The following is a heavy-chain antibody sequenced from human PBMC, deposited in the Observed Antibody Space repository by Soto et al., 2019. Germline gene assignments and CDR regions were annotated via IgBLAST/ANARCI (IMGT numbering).Heavy chain of an antibody. Sequence: PSETLSLTCTVSRGSMRPYYWSWIRQPPGKGLEWIGYVYHSGRTTYSPSVKSRVTISVDTSKNQFALRLNSVTAADTAVYYCARQGGDYYDSATYDTKYFDYWGQGILVT. V-gene: IGHV4-59*08. CDR2: VYHSGRT. D-gene: IGHD3-22*01. J-gene: IGHJ4*02. CDR3: ARQGGDYYDSATYDTKYFDY. CDR1: RGSMRPYY.